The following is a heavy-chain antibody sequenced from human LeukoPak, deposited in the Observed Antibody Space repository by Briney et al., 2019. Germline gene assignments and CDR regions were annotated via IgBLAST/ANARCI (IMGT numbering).Heavy chain of an antibody. CDR1: GFTFNSYW. CDR2: IKHDGSEK. V-gene: IGHV3-7*01. D-gene: IGHD6-6*01. Sequence: PGGSLRLSCAISGFTFNSYWMSWVRQAPGKGLEWVASIKHDGSEKYYVDSVKGRFTISRDNAKNSLYLQMNSLRAEDTAVYYCARDSRQLIYWGQGTLVTVSS. CDR3: ARDSRQLIY. J-gene: IGHJ4*02.